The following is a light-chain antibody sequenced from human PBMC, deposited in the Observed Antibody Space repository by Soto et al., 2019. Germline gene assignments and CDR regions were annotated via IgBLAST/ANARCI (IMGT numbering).Light chain of an antibody. CDR1: QSVSRY. V-gene: IGKV1-39*01. Sequence: DVQMTQSPSSLSALVGDRGTITFLASQSVSRYLNWYQHKPGKAPKLLINAASNLRSGVPSRFSGSGSGTDFTLTIDGLQPEDFAVYYCQQSYITPPITFGQGTRLEIK. J-gene: IGKJ5*01. CDR3: QQSYITPPIT. CDR2: AAS.